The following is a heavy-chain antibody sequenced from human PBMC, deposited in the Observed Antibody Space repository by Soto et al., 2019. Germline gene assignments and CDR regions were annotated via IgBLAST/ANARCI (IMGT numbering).Heavy chain of an antibody. J-gene: IGHJ6*02. V-gene: IGHV6-1*01. CDR2: TYYRSKWYN. CDR3: AREGVAGAGTSYYGMDD. CDR1: GDSVSSNSAA. Sequence: PSQTLSLTCAISGDSVSSNSAAWNWIRQSPSRGLEWLGRTYYRSKWYNDYAVSVKSRITINPDTSKNQFSLQLKSVTPEDTAVYYCAREGVAGAGTSYYGMDDGGQGTMVTVSS. D-gene: IGHD6-13*01.